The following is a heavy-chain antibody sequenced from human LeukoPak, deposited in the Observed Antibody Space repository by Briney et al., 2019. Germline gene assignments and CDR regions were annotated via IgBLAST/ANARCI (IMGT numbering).Heavy chain of an antibody. Sequence: ASVKVSCKASGYTFTSYGISWVRQAPGQGLEWMGWISAYNGNTNYAQKLKGRVTMTTDTSTSTAYMDLRSLRSDDTAVYYCARAPMITFGGVIVPFDYWGQGTLVTVSS. CDR3: ARAPMITFGGVIVPFDY. J-gene: IGHJ4*02. V-gene: IGHV1-18*01. CDR1: GYTFTSYG. CDR2: ISAYNGNT. D-gene: IGHD3-16*02.